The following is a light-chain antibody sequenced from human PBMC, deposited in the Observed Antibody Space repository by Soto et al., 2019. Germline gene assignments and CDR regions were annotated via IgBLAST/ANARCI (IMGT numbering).Light chain of an antibody. Sequence: DVQMTQSPSTLSASVGDRVTITCRASQSINNLLAWYQQKPGKAPKFLIYDVSTLESGVPSRFSGSGSGTEFTLTISSLQPEDFATYYRQQYDSYPLTFGGGTKVDIK. CDR2: DVS. CDR1: QSINNL. CDR3: QQYDSYPLT. J-gene: IGKJ4*01. V-gene: IGKV1-5*01.